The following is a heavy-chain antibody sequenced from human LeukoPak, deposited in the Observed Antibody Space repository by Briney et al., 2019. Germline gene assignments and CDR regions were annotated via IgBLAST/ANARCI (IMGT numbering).Heavy chain of an antibody. V-gene: IGHV4-59*01. J-gene: IGHJ4*02. CDR2: IYYSGST. CDR3: ARRRWGTFDY. Sequence: SETLSLTCTVSGGAISSYYWSWIRRPPGKGLEWIGYIYYSGSTNYNPSLKSRVTISVDTSKNQFSLKLSSVTAADTAVYYCARRRWGTFDYWGQGTLVTVSS. CDR1: GGAISSYY. D-gene: IGHD3-16*01.